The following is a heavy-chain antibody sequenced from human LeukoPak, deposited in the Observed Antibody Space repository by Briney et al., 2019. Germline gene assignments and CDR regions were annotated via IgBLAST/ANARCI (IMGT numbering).Heavy chain of an antibody. CDR3: AKVRGGTFDP. D-gene: IGHD4/OR15-4a*01. CDR2: IYSGGTT. Sequence: PGGSLRLSCAASGFTVSSNYMSWVRQAPGKGLEWVSVIYSGGTTNYADSVKGRFTISRDNSKNIVYLQMSSLRAEDTAIYYCAKVRGGTFDPWGQGTLVTVSS. V-gene: IGHV3-66*01. J-gene: IGHJ5*02. CDR1: GFTVSSNY.